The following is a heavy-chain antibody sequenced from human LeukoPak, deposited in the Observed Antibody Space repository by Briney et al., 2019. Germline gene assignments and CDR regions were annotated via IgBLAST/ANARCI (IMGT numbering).Heavy chain of an antibody. CDR1: GYTFTSYY. V-gene: IGHV1-8*02. D-gene: IGHD3-22*01. Sequence: ASVKVSCKASGYTFTSYYMHWVRQATGQGREWMGWMNPNSGNTGYAQKFQGRVTMTRDTSISTAYMELSSLRSEDTAVYYCARMSYYDSSGDNWFDPWGQGTLVTVSS. J-gene: IGHJ5*02. CDR3: ARMSYYDSSGDNWFDP. CDR2: MNPNSGNT.